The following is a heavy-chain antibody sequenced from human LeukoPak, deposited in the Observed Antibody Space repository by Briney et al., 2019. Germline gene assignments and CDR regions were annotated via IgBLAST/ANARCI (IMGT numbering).Heavy chain of an antibody. D-gene: IGHD3-3*01. CDR2: INHSGST. V-gene: IGHV4-34*01. Sequence: SETLSLTCAVYGGSFSGYYWSRIRQPPGKGLEWIGEINHSGSTNYNPSLKSRVTISVDTSKNQFSLKLSSVTAADTAVYYCARGAYYDFWSGYGAFDIWGQGTMVTVSS. CDR3: ARGAYYDFWSGYGAFDI. CDR1: GGSFSGYY. J-gene: IGHJ3*02.